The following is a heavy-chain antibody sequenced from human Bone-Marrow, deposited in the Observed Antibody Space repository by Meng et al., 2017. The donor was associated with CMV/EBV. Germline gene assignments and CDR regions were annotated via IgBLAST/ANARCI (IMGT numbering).Heavy chain of an antibody. J-gene: IGHJ4*02. CDR3: ARTPNILQYSLES. D-gene: IGHD5-24*01. CDR1: GGSLSSYT. CDR2: IIPMAGVA. V-gene: IGHV1-69*02. Sequence: KASGGSLSSYTVNWVRQAPGQGLEWVGKIIPMAGVANYAQTFQGRITITADKSTNTAYMEVSSLRSEDTATYYCARTPNILQYSLESWGQGTLVTVSS.